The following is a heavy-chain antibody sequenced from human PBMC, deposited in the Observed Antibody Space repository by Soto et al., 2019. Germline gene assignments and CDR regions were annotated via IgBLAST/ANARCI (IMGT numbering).Heavy chain of an antibody. CDR1: GGSISSGGYY. J-gene: IGHJ6*02. CDR3: ARELYSYGYRENYYYGMDV. V-gene: IGHV4-31*03. Sequence: SETLSLTCTVSGGSISSGGYYWSWIRQHPGKGLEWIGYIYYSGSTYYNPSLKSRVTISVDTSKNQFSLKLSSVTAADTAVYYCARELYSYGYRENYYYGMDVWGQGTTVTVSS. D-gene: IGHD5-18*01. CDR2: IYYSGST.